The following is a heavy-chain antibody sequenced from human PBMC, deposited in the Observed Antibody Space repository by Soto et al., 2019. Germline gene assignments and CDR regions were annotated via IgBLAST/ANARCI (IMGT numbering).Heavy chain of an antibody. CDR3: ARDILARLSYYYFYGLDV. CDR1: GYTFNSYG. V-gene: IGHV1-18*01. CDR2: ISAYNGNT. Sequence: QVQLVQSGAEVKKPGASVKVSCKASGYTFNSYGISWVRQAPGQGLEWMGWISAYNGNTNYAQKFQGRATMTTDTSTTTAYMELRSLRSDDTAVYYCARDILARLSYYYFYGLDVWGQGTTVTDSS. J-gene: IGHJ6*02.